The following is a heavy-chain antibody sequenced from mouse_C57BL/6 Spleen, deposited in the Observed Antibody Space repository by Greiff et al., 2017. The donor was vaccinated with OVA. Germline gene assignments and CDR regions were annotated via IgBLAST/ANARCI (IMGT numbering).Heavy chain of an antibody. CDR2: IDPENGDT. CDR1: GFNIKDDY. D-gene: IGHD2-3*01. Sequence: DVQLVESGAELVRPGASVKLSCTASGFNIKDDYMHWVKQRPEQGLEWIGWIDPENGDTEYASKFQGKATITADTSSNTAYLQLSSLTSEDTAVYYCTTWDGYYNYWGQGTTLTVSS. V-gene: IGHV14-4*01. CDR3: TTWDGYYNY. J-gene: IGHJ2*01.